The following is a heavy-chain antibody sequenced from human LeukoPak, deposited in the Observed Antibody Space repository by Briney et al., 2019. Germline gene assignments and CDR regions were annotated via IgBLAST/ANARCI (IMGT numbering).Heavy chain of an antibody. CDR1: EYTFRYHT. CDR2: ISTSSTYL. CDR3: ATPEGIDTRGL. V-gene: IGHV3-21*01. J-gene: IGHJ2*01. Sequence: PGGCLRLSCAASEYTFRYHTMTSVRQAAGKRLEWVSSISTSSTYLHYACSMTGRFTISRDDAKNSLFLQMDSLRAEHTAVYYRATPEGIDTRGLWGSDTLVPVSS. D-gene: IGHD2-15*01.